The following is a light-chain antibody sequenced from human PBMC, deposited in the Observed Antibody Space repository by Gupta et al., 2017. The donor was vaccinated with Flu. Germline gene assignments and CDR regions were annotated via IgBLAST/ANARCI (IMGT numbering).Light chain of an antibody. CDR3: QTADTDTTYI. CDR1: LLMKKT. J-gene: IGLJ1*01. CDR2: KDT. Sequence: CSGDLLMKKTAFWYQHRPGQAPVLVMYKDTERPSGVPGRFSGSSSGSIVRLTISGVQADDEADYFCQTADTDTTYIFGSG. V-gene: IGLV3-25*03.